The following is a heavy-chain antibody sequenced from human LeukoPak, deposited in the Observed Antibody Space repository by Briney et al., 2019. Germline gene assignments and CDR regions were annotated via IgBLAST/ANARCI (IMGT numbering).Heavy chain of an antibody. V-gene: IGHV3-7*01. CDR3: ARVGSHSGSLSLIKRNYYYYYYMDV. CDR2: IKQDGSEK. Sequence: PGGPLRLSCAASGFIFSSYWMIWVRKAPGKGLEWVASIKQDGSEKKYVDSVKGRFTISRDNAKNSLYLQMNSLRAEDTAVYYCARVGSHSGSLSLIKRNYYYYYYMDVWGKGTTVTISS. CDR1: GFIFSSYW. D-gene: IGHD3-10*01. J-gene: IGHJ6*03.